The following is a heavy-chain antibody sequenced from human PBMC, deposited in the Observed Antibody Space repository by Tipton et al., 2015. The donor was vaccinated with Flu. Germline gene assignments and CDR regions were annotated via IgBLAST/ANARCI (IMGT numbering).Heavy chain of an antibody. J-gene: IGHJ4*02. V-gene: IGHV4-38-2*02. Sequence: TLSLTCTVSGYSISSGYFWGWIRQFSGKGLEWIGSIYHSGSTDYNPSLKSRVTISVDTSKNQFSLKVRSVTAADTAVYYCARHDSLTMAVALDYWGQGTLVTVSS. CDR2: IYHSGST. D-gene: IGHD3-22*01. CDR3: ARHDSLTMAVALDY. CDR1: GYSISSGYF.